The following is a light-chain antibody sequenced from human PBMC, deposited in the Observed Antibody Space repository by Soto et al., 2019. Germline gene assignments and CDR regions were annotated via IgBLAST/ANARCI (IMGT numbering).Light chain of an antibody. CDR2: GAS. J-gene: IGKJ5*01. CDR1: QSVSSN. Sequence: EIVMTQSPATLSVSPVERAALSCRASQSVSSNLAWYQQKPGQAPRLLIYGASSRAAGIPARFSGSGSGTNFTLTISSLEPEDFAVYYCQQRRRWQVTFGQGTRLEI. V-gene: IGKV3D-15*01. CDR3: QQRRRWQVT.